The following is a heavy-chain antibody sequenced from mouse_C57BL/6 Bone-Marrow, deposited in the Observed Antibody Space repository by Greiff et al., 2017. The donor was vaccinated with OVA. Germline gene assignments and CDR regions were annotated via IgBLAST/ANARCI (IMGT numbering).Heavy chain of an antibody. J-gene: IGHJ4*01. Sequence: QVQLQQPGTALVKPGASVKLSCKASCYTFTSSWMHWVKQRPGQGLAWIGNINPSNGGTNYNEKFKSKATLTVDKSSSTAYMQLSSLTSEDSAVYYCARTRWLRYAMDYWGQGTSVTVSS. CDR2: INPSNGGT. CDR1: CYTFTSSW. CDR3: ARTRWLRYAMDY. V-gene: IGHV1-53*01. D-gene: IGHD2-2*01.